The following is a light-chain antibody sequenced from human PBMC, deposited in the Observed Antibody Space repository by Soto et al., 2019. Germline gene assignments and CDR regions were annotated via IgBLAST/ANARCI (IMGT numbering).Light chain of an antibody. Sequence: DIQLSQSPSFLSASVGDRVTITCRASQGISNYLAWYQRKPGKAPKLLISTASILQSGVPSRFSGSGSGTEFTRTISSLQPEDFATYYCQQLTSYPITFGQGTRLQIK. CDR3: QQLTSYPIT. CDR2: TAS. V-gene: IGKV1-9*01. CDR1: QGISNY. J-gene: IGKJ5*01.